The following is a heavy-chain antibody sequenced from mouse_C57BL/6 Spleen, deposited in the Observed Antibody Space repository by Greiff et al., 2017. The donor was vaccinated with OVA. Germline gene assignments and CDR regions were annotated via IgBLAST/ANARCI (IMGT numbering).Heavy chain of an antibody. CDR2: IDPEDGET. Sequence: VQLQQSGAELVKPGASVKLSCTASGFNIKDYYMHWVKQRTEQGLEWIGRIDPEDGETKYAPKFPGKATITADTSSNTAYLQLSSLTSEDTAVYYCARRLGRRAMDYWGQGTSVTVSS. CDR3: ARRLGRRAMDY. D-gene: IGHD4-1*01. J-gene: IGHJ4*01. V-gene: IGHV14-2*01. CDR1: GFNIKDYY.